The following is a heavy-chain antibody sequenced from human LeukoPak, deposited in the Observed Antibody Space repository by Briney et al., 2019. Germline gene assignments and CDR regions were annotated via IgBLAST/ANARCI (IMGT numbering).Heavy chain of an antibody. J-gene: IGHJ4*02. CDR2: IYYSGST. V-gene: IGHV4-39*01. Sequence: SETLSLTCTVSGGSISSSSYYWGWIRQPPGKWLEWIGSIYYSGSTYYNPSLKSRATISVDTSKNQFSLKLSSVTAADTAVYYCARGEVLRYFDWLLDWGQGTLVTVSS. D-gene: IGHD3-9*01. CDR3: ARGEVLRYFDWLLD. CDR1: GGSISSSSYY.